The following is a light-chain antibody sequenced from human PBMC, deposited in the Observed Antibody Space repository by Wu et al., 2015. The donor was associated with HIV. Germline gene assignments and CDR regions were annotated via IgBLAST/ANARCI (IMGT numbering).Light chain of an antibody. V-gene: IGKV3-20*01. CDR3: QQSDRSQSGVT. CDR1: QTVNDNF. Sequence: EIVLTQSPGTLSLSPGERAALSCRASQTVNDNFLSWYQQRVGQAPRLLIYAASNRATGIPDRFSGSGSGTDFTLTISRLEPEDFAVYYCQQSDRSQSGVTFGQGTKVEIK. CDR2: AAS. J-gene: IGKJ1*01.